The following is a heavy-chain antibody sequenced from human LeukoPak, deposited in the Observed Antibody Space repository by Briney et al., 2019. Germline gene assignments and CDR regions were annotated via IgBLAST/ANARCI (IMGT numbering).Heavy chain of an antibody. J-gene: IGHJ4*02. D-gene: IGHD6-13*01. V-gene: IGHV3-33*01. Sequence: PGRSLRLSCAASGFTFSTYGMHWVRQAPGKGLEWVAVIWYDGSNKYYADSVEGRFTISRDNSKNTLYLQMNSLRAEDTAVYYCARFAGYSSSWPLDYWGQGTLVTVSS. CDR1: GFTFSTYG. CDR2: IWYDGSNK. CDR3: ARFAGYSSSWPLDY.